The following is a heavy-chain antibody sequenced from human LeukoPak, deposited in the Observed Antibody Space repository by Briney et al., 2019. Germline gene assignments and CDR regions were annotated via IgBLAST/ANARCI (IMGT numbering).Heavy chain of an antibody. D-gene: IGHD6-19*01. CDR2: ISSSGSTI. V-gene: IGHV3-48*03. CDR1: GFTFSSYE. Sequence: PGGSLRLSCAASGFTFSSYEMNWVRQAPGEGLEWVSCISSSGSTIYYADSVKGRFTISRGNAKKSLYLQMNRLRAEDTAVYYCARDSRGWSYYFDYWGQGTLVTVSS. CDR3: ARDSRGWSYYFDY. J-gene: IGHJ4*02.